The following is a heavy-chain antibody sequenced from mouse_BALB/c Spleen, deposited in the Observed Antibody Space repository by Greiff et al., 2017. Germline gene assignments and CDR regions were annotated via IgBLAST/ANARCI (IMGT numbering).Heavy chain of an antibody. Sequence: EVMLVESGGGLVKPGGSLKLSCAASGFTFSSYAMSWVRQTPEKRLEWVASISSGGSTYYPDSVKGRFTISRDNARNILYLQMSSLRSEDTAMYYCARPTVVATPLDYWGQGTTLTVSS. V-gene: IGHV5-6-5*01. J-gene: IGHJ2*01. CDR1: GFTFSSYA. CDR2: ISSGGST. D-gene: IGHD1-1*01. CDR3: ARPTVVATPLDY.